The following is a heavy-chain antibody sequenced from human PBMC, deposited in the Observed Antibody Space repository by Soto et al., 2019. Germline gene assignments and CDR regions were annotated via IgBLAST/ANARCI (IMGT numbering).Heavy chain of an antibody. Sequence: GGSLRLSCAASGFTFSSYGTHWVRQAPGKGLEWMAVIWNGGSNRYYGDCVKGRFTISRDKSKNTLYLQMKRLRPEDTAVYYCARDDGFWTGSYYFNYGGQGRLVTVSS. CDR3: ARDDGFWTGSYYFNY. CDR1: GFTFSSYG. J-gene: IGHJ4*02. CDR2: IWNGGSNR. D-gene: IGHD3-3*01. V-gene: IGHV3-33*01.